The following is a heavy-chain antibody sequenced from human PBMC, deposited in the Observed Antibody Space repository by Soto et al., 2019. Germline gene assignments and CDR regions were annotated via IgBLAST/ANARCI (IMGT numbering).Heavy chain of an antibody. CDR1: GGTFSSYT. J-gene: IGHJ3*02. CDR2: IIPILGIA. V-gene: IGHV1-69*02. Sequence: ASVKVSCKASGGTFSSYTISWVRQAPGQGLEWMGRIIPILGIANYAQKFQGRVTITADKSTSTAYMELSSLRSEDTAVYYCARAFLKGYCSGGSCYPGYHAFDIWGQGTMVTVSS. D-gene: IGHD2-15*01. CDR3: ARAFLKGYCSGGSCYPGYHAFDI.